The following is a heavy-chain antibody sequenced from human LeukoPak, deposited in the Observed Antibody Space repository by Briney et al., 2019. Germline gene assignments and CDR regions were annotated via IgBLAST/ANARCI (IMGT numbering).Heavy chain of an antibody. Sequence: GASVKASCKASGYTFTGYYMHWVRQAPGQGLEWMGWINPNSGGTNYAQKFQGRVTMTRDTSISTAYMELSRLRSDDTAVYYCARDRSSSWYKDFDYWGQGTLVTVSS. CDR1: GYTFTGYY. D-gene: IGHD6-13*01. CDR3: ARDRSSSWYKDFDY. CDR2: INPNSGGT. V-gene: IGHV1-2*02. J-gene: IGHJ4*02.